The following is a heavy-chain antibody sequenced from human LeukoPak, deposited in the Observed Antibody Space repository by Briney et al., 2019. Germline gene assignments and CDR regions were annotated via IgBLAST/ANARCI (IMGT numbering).Heavy chain of an antibody. V-gene: IGHV1-69*13. CDR1: GGTFSSYA. D-gene: IGHD3-3*01. J-gene: IGHJ3*02. CDR2: IIPIFGTA. CDR3: ARARPRYYDFWSGYPADDAFDI. Sequence: WASVKVSCKASGGTFSSYAISWVRQAPGQGLEWMGGIIPIFGTANYAQKFQGRVTITSDESTSTACMELSSLRSEDTAVYYCARARPRYYDFWSGYPADDAFDIWGQGTMVTVSS.